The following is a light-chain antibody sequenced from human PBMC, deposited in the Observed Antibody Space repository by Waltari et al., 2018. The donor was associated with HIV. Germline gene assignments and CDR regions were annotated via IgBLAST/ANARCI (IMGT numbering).Light chain of an antibody. J-gene: IGLJ2*01. V-gene: IGLV1-47*01. CDR3: AVWDDSLNGLV. CDR1: TSNVERHY. Sequence: QSVLTPPPSASGTPGQRVTIPCFGGTSNVERHYVYWYQHVPGTTPKLLIYMNHERPSVVPYRFSGSKSGTSASLAVSGLRSEDEAAYYCAVWDDSLNGLVFGGGTKLTVL. CDR2: MNH.